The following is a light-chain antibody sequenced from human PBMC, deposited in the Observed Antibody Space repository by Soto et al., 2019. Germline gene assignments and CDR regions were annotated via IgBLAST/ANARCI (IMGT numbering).Light chain of an antibody. CDR1: QDINQF. Sequence: DIQMTQSPSSLSASVGDRVTITCRASQDINQFLAWFQQKPGKVPKLLIYAASTLQSGVPSRFSGSGSGTDFTLTISSLEPEDVATYYCQMYSNNPPGYTFGQGTKLDIK. CDR2: AAS. J-gene: IGKJ2*01. V-gene: IGKV1-27*01. CDR3: QMYSNNPPGYT.